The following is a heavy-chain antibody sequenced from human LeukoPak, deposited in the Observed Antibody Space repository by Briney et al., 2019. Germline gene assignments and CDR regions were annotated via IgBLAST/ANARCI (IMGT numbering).Heavy chain of an antibody. CDR3: ATYHMTTVVTPAY. D-gene: IGHD4-23*01. CDR2: ISFDGTIK. V-gene: IGHV3-30*03. Sequence: PGGSLRLSCAASGFTFSNYSMHWVRQAPGKGLEWVALISFDGTIKYYADSVKGRFTISRDNSRNTLYLQMNSLRTEDTAVYYCATYHMTTVVTPAYWGQGTLVTVSS. J-gene: IGHJ4*02. CDR1: GFTFSNYS.